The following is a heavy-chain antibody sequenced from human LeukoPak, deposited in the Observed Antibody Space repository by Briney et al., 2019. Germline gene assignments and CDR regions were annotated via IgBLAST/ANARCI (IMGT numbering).Heavy chain of an antibody. J-gene: IGHJ4*02. CDR2: IRSKRNGETT. V-gene: IGHV3-49*03. CDR3: SRDGGYLWNYGVY. D-gene: IGHD1-7*01. CDR1: GFTFGDYA. Sequence: PGRSLRLSCTASGFTFGDYAMSWLRQAPGKGLEWVGFIRSKRNGETTEYVASVKGRFTISRDDSKSIAYLQMNSLKTEDTAVYYCSRDGGYLWNYGVYWGQGTPVTVSS.